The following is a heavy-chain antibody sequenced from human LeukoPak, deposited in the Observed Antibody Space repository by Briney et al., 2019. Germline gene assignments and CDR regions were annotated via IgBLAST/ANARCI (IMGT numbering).Heavy chain of an antibody. V-gene: IGHV4-38-2*01. J-gene: IGHJ6*03. Sequence: KASETLSLTCAVSGYSISSGYYCGWIRQPPGKGLEWIGSIYHSGSTYYNPSLKSRVTISVDTSKNQFSLKLSSVTAADTAVYYCARGGYSSSGPYYYYYYMDVWGKGTTVTVSS. CDR3: ARGGYSSSGPYYYYYYMDV. CDR1: GYSISSGYY. D-gene: IGHD6-13*01. CDR2: IYHSGST.